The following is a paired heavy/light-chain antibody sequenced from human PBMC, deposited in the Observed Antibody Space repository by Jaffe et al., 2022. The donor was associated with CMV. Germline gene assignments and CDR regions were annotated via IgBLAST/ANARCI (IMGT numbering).Light chain of an antibody. V-gene: IGKV2-28*01. CDR1: QSLLHSNGYNY. CDR2: LGS. CDR3: MQALQTPIT. J-gene: IGKJ3*01. Sequence: DIVMTQSPLSLPVTPGEPASISCRSSQSLLHSNGYNYLDWYLQKPGQSPQLLIYLGSNRASGVPDRFSGSGSGTDFTLKISRVEAEDVGVYYCMQALQTPITFGPGTKVDIK.
Heavy chain of an antibody. J-gene: IGHJ6*02. V-gene: IGHV3-11*01. CDR3: ARVRGLTGGYYYGMDV. Sequence: QVQLVESGGGLVKPGGSLRLSCAASGFTFSDYYMSWIRQAPGKGLEWVSYISSSGSTIYYADSVKGRFTISRDNAKNSLYLQMNSLRAEDTAVYYCARVRGLTGGYYYGMDVWGQGTTVTVSS. D-gene: IGHD3-10*01. CDR1: GFTFSDYY. CDR2: ISSSGSTI.